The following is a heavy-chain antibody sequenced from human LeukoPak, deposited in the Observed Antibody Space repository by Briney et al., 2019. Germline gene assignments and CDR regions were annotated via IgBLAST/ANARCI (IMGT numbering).Heavy chain of an antibody. Sequence: ASVKVSCKASGYTFTSYGISWVRQAPGQGLEWMGWISAYNGNTNYAQKLQGRVTMTTDTSTSTAYMELRSLRSDDTAVYYCGTRVSPGDDAFDIWGQGTMVTVSS. CDR2: ISAYNGNT. V-gene: IGHV1-18*01. J-gene: IGHJ3*02. D-gene: IGHD7-27*01. CDR3: GTRVSPGDDAFDI. CDR1: GYTFTSYG.